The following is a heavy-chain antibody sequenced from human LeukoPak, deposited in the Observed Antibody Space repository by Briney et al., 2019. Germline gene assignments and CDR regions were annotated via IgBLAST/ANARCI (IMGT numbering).Heavy chain of an antibody. CDR3: ARGRGDSSGYYYADAFDI. Sequence: GASVKVSCKASGYTFNNYGITWVRQAPGQGLEWMGWISAYNGNTNYAQKLQGRVTMTTDTSTSTAYMELKSLTSDDTAVYYCARGRGDSSGYYYADAFDIWGQGTMVTVSS. CDR1: GYTFNNYG. CDR2: ISAYNGNT. D-gene: IGHD3-22*01. J-gene: IGHJ3*02. V-gene: IGHV1-18*01.